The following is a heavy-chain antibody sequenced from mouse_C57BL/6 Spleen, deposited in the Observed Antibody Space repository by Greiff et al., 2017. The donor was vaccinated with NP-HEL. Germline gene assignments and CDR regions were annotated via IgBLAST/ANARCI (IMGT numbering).Heavy chain of an antibody. CDR3: ARSDYGNYACAY. V-gene: IGHV1-82*01. CDR1: GYAFSSSW. D-gene: IGHD2-1*01. Sequence: VQLQESGPELVKPGASVKISCKASGYAFSSSWMNWVKQRPGKGLEWIGRIYPGDGDTNYNGKFKGKATLTADKSSSTAYMQLSSLTSEDSAVYFCARSDYGNYACAYWGQGTLVTVSA. CDR2: IYPGDGDT. J-gene: IGHJ3*01.